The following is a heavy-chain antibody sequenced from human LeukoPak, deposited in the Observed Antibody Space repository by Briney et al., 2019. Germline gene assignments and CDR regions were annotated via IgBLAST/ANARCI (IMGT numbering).Heavy chain of an antibody. D-gene: IGHD5-18*01. V-gene: IGHV2-70*01. J-gene: IGHJ6*04. Sequence: SGPTLVNPTQTLTLTRTFSGFSLSTSGMCVRWIRQPPGKALEWLALIDWDDDKYYSTSLKTRLTISKDTSKNQVVLTMTNMDPVDTATYYCARIRVDTAMVYYYYGMDVWGKGTTVTVSS. CDR1: GFSLSTSGMC. CDR3: ARIRVDTAMVYYYYGMDV. CDR2: IDWDDDK.